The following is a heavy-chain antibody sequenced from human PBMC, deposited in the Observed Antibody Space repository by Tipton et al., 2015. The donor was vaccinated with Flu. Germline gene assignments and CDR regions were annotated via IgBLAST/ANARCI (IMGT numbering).Heavy chain of an antibody. J-gene: IGHJ4*02. Sequence: SLRLSCAASGFTFTNYAMNWVRQAPGKGLEWVSLISNSGGSTYYADSVEGRFTISRDNSKNTVPLQMNSLRAEDTAVYYCAKGTTLLDYWGQGTLVTVSS. V-gene: IGHV3-23*01. CDR2: ISNSGGST. CDR3: AKGTTLLDY. D-gene: IGHD2-15*01. CDR1: GFTFTNYA.